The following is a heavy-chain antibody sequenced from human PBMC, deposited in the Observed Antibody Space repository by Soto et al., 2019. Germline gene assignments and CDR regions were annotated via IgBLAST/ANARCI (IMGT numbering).Heavy chain of an antibody. V-gene: IGHV5-51*01. CDR3: AIHVTPSTYYHGSGSYLWSAHWFDP. J-gene: IGHJ5*02. Sequence: GASLKISCKGSGYSFTSYWIGWVRQMPGKDLEWIGNIYPGDSDTRYSPTFQGQVTISADKSISTAYLQWRSLKASYTAMYYCAIHVTPSTYYHGSGSYLWSAHWFDPRCQGTLVTASS. CDR1: GYSFTSYW. CDR2: IYPGDSDT. D-gene: IGHD3-10*01.